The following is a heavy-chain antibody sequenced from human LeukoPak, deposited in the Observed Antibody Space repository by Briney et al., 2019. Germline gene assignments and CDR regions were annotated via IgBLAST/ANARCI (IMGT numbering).Heavy chain of an antibody. D-gene: IGHD3-10*01. CDR1: GGSISSYY. CDR3: ARGRLKRGFDY. Sequence: SETLSLTCTVSGGSISSYYWSWIRQPPGKGLEWIGYIYYSGSTNYNPSLKSRVTISVDTSKNQFSLKLSSVTAADTAVYYCARGRLKRGFDYWGQGTLVTVSS. J-gene: IGHJ4*02. V-gene: IGHV4-59*01. CDR2: IYYSGST.